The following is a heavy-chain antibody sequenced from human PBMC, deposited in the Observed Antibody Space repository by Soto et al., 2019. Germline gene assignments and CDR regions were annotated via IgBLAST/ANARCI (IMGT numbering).Heavy chain of an antibody. CDR1: GITFSNYA. J-gene: IGHJ3*02. D-gene: IGHD3-10*01. Sequence: GGSLRLSCAASGITFSNYAMSWVRQAPGKGLEWVSSVSGSGGNAYYGDSVKGRFTISRDNSKNTLYLQMNSLRAEDTAVYYCAKNREYFFGSGNYYDAFDMWAQGTMVPVS. CDR3: AKNREYFFGSGNYYDAFDM. CDR2: VSGSGGNA. V-gene: IGHV3-23*01.